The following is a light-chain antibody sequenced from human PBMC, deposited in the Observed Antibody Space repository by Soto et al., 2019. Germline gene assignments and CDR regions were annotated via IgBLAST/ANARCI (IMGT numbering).Light chain of an antibody. Sequence: DIQMTQSPSTLSAFVGDRVTITCRASQSITDWLAWYQQKPGKAPNLLIYRASTLESGVPSRFSGSGYGAQFSLTISSLQPDDFATYYCQQYNGTFGQGTKVDI. CDR1: QSITDW. V-gene: IGKV1-5*03. J-gene: IGKJ1*01. CDR2: RAS. CDR3: QQYNGT.